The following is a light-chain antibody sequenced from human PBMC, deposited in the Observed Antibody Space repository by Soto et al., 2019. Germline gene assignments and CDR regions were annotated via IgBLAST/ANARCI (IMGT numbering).Light chain of an antibody. J-gene: IGKJ3*01. CDR2: GAS. Sequence: EIVMTQSPVTLSASPGERVTLSCRASQGVGSDVAWYQQKPGQAPGLLIYGASIREVGVPARFSGSGSGTEFTLTISSLQSEDFAVYYCQQYNKWPPFTYGPGTIVDIK. CDR3: QQYNKWPPFT. CDR1: QGVGSD. V-gene: IGKV3-15*01.